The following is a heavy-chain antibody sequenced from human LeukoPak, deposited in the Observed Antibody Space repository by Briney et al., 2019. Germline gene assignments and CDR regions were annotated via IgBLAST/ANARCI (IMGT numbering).Heavy chain of an antibody. CDR3: ARWGGTRQFYFDY. J-gene: IGHJ4*02. V-gene: IGHV3-33*01. CDR2: INYDGSNR. D-gene: IGHD3-16*01. CDR1: GFSLCNYG. Sequence: GGSLRLSCAASGFSLCNYGLHWVRQGPGKGLEWLAVINYDGSNRYYADSVKGRFTISKDSSENTLYLQMNRLRADDTAIYYCARWGGTRQFYFDYWGQGTLATVSS.